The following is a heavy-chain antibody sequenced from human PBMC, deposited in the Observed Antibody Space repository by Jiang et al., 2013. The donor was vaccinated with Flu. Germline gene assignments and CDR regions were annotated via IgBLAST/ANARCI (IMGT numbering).Heavy chain of an antibody. CDR2: IIPILDFS. J-gene: IGHJ3*02. Sequence: SGAEVKKPGSSVKVSCKASGGTFSSYIISWVRQAPGQGLEWMGRIIPILDFSNYAQKFQGRVTITADKSTNTAYMELSSLRSEDTAVYYCARGGAYYYDSSGYRHGFDIVGPRDNGHRLF. CDR1: GGTFSSYI. D-gene: IGHD3-22*01. CDR3: ARGGAYYYDSSGYRHGFDI. V-gene: IGHV1-69*04.